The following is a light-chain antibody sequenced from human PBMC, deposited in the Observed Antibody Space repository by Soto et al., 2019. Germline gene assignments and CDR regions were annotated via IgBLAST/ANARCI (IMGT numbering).Light chain of an antibody. CDR1: QSLLDSDDGNTY. Sequence: DIVMTQTPLSLTVTPGEPASISCRSSQSLLDSDDGNTYLDWYLQKPGQSPQLLIYTVSYRASGVPDRFSGSGSGTDFTLKISRVEAEDVGVYYCMQRIEFPLTFGRGTKWIS. J-gene: IGKJ4*01. CDR3: MQRIEFPLT. CDR2: TVS. V-gene: IGKV2-40*01.